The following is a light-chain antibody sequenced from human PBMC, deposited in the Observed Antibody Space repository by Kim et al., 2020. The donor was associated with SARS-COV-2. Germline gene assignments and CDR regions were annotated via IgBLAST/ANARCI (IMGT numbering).Light chain of an antibody. CDR3: QAWDSSTVV. CDR1: KLGDKY. J-gene: IGLJ3*02. CDR2: QDD. V-gene: IGLV3-1*01. Sequence: SYELTQPPSVSVSPGQTASITCSGYKLGDKYACWYQQKPGQSPVLVFYQDDERPSGIPERFSASNSGNTATLTISGTQAMDEADYYCQAWDSSTVVFGGG.